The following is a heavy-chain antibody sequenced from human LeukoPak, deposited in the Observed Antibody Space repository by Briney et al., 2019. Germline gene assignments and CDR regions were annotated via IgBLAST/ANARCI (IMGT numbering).Heavy chain of an antibody. CDR1: GGSISSYY. V-gene: IGHV4-59*08. Sequence: PSETLSLTCTVSGGSISSYYWSWIRQPPGKGLEWIGYIYYSGSTNYNPSLKSRVTISVDTSKNQFSLKLSSVTAADTAVYYCASPRGLVRRQMGDYYYGMDVWGQGTTVTVSS. D-gene: IGHD6-13*01. CDR2: IYYSGST. J-gene: IGHJ6*02. CDR3: ASPRGLVRRQMGDYYYGMDV.